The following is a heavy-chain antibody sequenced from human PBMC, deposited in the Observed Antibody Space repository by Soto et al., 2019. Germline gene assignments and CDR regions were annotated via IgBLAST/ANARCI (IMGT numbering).Heavy chain of an antibody. CDR2: ISQDGSNK. V-gene: IGHV3-30*18. CDR1: GFTFSSYG. CDR3: TKRRNVLRFLEWSSGMEV. J-gene: IGHJ6*02. D-gene: IGHD3-3*01. Sequence: GGSMILSCAASGFTFSSYGMHWVRQAPGKGLEWVAFISQDGSNKYYADSMKGRISMSRDNSKSTVYLQMSSLRAEDTAVYYCTKRRNVLRFLEWSSGMEVWGQGTTVTVS.